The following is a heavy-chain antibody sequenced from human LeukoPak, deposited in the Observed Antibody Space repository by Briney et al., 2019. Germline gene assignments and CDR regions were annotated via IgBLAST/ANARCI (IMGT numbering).Heavy chain of an antibody. D-gene: IGHD4-17*01. J-gene: IGHJ4*02. CDR2: IYYSGNI. CDR3: ARGLVTTAFDY. V-gene: IGHV4-59*02. Sequence: PSETLSLTCNVSGGSVNDYYWSWIRQPPGKGLEWLTYIYYSGNINSNPSLKSRVTISVDTSKNQFSLKLSSVTAADTAVYYCARGLVTTAFDYWGQGTLVTVSS. CDR1: GGSVNDYY.